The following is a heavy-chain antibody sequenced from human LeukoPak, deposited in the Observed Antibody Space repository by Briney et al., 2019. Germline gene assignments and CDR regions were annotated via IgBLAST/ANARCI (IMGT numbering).Heavy chain of an antibody. CDR3: ARLRYYGSGSYLHFDY. CDR2: IYPGDSDT. J-gene: IGHJ4*02. Sequence: PGESLKISCKGSGYSFTSYWIGWVRQMPGKGLEWMGIIYPGDSDTRYSPSFQGQVTISADKSISTAYLQWSSLKASDTAMYYCARLRYYGSGSYLHFDYWGQGTLVTVSS. D-gene: IGHD3-10*01. CDR1: GYSFTSYW. V-gene: IGHV5-51*01.